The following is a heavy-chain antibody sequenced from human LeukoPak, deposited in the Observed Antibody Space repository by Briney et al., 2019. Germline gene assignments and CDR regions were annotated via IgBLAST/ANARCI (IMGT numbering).Heavy chain of an antibody. CDR1: GGSVSSGSYY. V-gene: IGHV4-61*01. Sequence: SETLSLTCTVSGGSVSSGSYYWSWIRPPPGKTLEWIGHIYYGGGTNYTPSLKSRVTISVDPSRNQFSLKLTSVTAADTAVYYCARGIFYYYGSSGYYHFDYWGQGTLVTVSS. CDR2: IYYGGGT. J-gene: IGHJ4*02. D-gene: IGHD3-22*01. CDR3: ARGIFYYYGSSGYYHFDY.